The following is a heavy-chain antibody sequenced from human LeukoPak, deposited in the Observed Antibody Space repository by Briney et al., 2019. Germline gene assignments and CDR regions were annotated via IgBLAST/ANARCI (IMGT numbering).Heavy chain of an antibody. V-gene: IGHV4-39*07. CDR3: ARERYYDSSGYLIDY. CDR1: GGSISGSSYY. CDR2: IYYSGST. D-gene: IGHD3-22*01. J-gene: IGHJ4*02. Sequence: PSETLSLTCTVSGGSISGSSYYWGWIRQPPGKGLEWIGSIYYSGSTYYNPSLKSRVTISVDTSKNQFSLKLSSVTAADTAVYYCARERYYDSSGYLIDYWGQGTLVTVSS.